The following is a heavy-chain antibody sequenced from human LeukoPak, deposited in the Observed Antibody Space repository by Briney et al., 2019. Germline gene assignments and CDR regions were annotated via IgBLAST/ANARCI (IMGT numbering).Heavy chain of an antibody. CDR2: ISSSGSYI. CDR1: GFTFSSYA. J-gene: IGHJ4*02. Sequence: GGSLRLSCAASGFTFSSYAMNWVRLAPGKGLEWVSSISSSGSYIYYADSVKGRFTMSRDNAKNSLYLQMNSLRAEDTAVYYCARGKIVGATTPFDYWGQGTLVTVSS. V-gene: IGHV3-21*01. CDR3: ARGKIVGATTPFDY. D-gene: IGHD1-26*01.